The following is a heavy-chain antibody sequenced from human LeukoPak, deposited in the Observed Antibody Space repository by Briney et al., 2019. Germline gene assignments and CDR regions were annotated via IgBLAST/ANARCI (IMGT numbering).Heavy chain of an antibody. CDR2: ISNSGDSI. V-gene: IGHV3-48*03. Sequence: VGSLRLSCAASGFTFRSYEMNWVRQAPGKGLEWVSFISNSGDSIYYADSVKGRFTISRDNAKNSLFLQMNSLRAEDTAVYYCARSEARFMLSWGQGTLVTVSS. D-gene: IGHD3-16*02. CDR1: GFTFRSYE. CDR3: ARSEARFMLS. J-gene: IGHJ4*02.